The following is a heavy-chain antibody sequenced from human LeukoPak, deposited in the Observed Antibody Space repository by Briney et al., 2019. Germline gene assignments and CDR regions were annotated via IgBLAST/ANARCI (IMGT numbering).Heavy chain of an antibody. Sequence: SVKVSCKASGGTFSSYAISWVRQAPGQGLEWMGRIIPILGIANYAQKFQGRVTMTRDTSTSTVYMELSSLRSEDTAVYYCARDRYCSSTSCYSFDYWGQGTLVTVSS. CDR1: GGTFSSYA. CDR2: IIPILGIA. D-gene: IGHD2-2*01. CDR3: ARDRYCSSTSCYSFDY. V-gene: IGHV1-69*04. J-gene: IGHJ4*02.